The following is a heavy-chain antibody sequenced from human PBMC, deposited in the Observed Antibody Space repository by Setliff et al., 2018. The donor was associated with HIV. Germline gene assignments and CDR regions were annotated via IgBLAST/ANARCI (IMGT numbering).Heavy chain of an antibody. CDR1: GDSIRGYY. J-gene: IGHJ5*02. V-gene: IGHV4-59*08. CDR2: VFYTGFA. D-gene: IGHD4-17*01. CDR3: ARNVGGLRSAVNWFDP. Sequence: SETLSLTCTVSGDSIRGYYWSWIRQPPGKGLEWMGYVFYTGFAAYNPSLKSRLTISVDTSKNQFSLKLNSVTAADTAVYYCARNVGGLRSAVNWFDPWGQGTLVTVSS.